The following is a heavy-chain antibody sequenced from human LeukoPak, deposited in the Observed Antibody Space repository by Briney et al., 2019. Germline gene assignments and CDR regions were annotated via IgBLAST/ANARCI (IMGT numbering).Heavy chain of an antibody. Sequence: ASVKVSCKASGYTFTSYGISWVRQAPGQGLEWMGWISAYNGNTNYAQKLQGRVTMTTDTSTSTAYMELRSLRSDDTAVYYCARDIVVVPAAPNNWFDPWGQGTLVTVSS. CDR3: ARDIVVVPAAPNNWFDP. D-gene: IGHD2-2*01. CDR2: ISAYNGNT. CDR1: GYTFTSYG. V-gene: IGHV1-18*01. J-gene: IGHJ5*02.